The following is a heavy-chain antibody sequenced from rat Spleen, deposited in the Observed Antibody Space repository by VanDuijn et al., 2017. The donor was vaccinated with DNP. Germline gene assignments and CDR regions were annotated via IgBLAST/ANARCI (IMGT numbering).Heavy chain of an antibody. CDR2: ISPSDNST. CDR3: ARREQPDY. Sequence: EVQLVESGGGLVQPKGSLKLSCATSGFDFNTYDMAWVRQAPTMGLEWVASISPSDNSTYYRDSVKGRFTVSRDNAKSSLYLQMDSLRSEDTATYYCARREQPDYWGQGVMVTVSS. CDR1: GFDFNTYD. J-gene: IGHJ2*01. V-gene: IGHV5-25*01.